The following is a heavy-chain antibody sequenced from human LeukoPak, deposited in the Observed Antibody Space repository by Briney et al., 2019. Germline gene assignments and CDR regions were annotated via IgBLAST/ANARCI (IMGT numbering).Heavy chain of an antibody. CDR2: INPNSGGT. CDR1: GYTFTGYY. D-gene: IGHD2/OR15-2a*01. Sequence: ASVKVSCKASGYTFTGYYMHWVRQAPGQGLEWMGWINPNSGGTNYAQKFQGRVTMTRDTSISTAYMELSGLRSDDTAVYYCARSNDYYLPTWAFDIWGQGTMVTVSS. J-gene: IGHJ3*02. CDR3: ARSNDYYLPTWAFDI. V-gene: IGHV1-2*02.